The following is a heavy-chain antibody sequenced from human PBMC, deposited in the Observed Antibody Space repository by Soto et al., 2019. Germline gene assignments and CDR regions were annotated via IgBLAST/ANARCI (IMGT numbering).Heavy chain of an antibody. CDR2: IYFSGSA. J-gene: IGHJ4*01. Sequence: SETLSLTCTVSGGSITSYYWSWIRQPPGKGLEWIGYIYFSGSANYNPFLKSRVTISIDTSKNQFSLKLTSVTAADTAVYYCAGVLRDGYNPFDFWGHGTLVTVSS. CDR3: AGVLRDGYNPFDF. D-gene: IGHD5-12*01. CDR1: GGSITSYY. V-gene: IGHV4-59*01.